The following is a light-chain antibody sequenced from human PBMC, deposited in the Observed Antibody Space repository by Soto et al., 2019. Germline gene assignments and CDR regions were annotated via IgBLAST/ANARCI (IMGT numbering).Light chain of an antibody. Sequence: EIVLTQSPGTLSLSPGERATLSCRASQSVSSSYLAWYQQKPGQAPRLLIYGTSSRATAIPDRFSGSGSGTDFTLTISRLEPEDFAFYYCQQYGSSSWTFGQGTKVDVK. J-gene: IGKJ1*01. V-gene: IGKV3-20*01. CDR3: QQYGSSSWT. CDR2: GTS. CDR1: QSVSSSY.